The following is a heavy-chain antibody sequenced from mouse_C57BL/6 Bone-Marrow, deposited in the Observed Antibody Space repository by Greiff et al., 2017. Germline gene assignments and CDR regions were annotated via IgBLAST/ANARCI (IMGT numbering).Heavy chain of an antibody. J-gene: IGHJ3*01. CDR2: INPSSGYT. Sequence: VMLVESGAELARPGASVKMSCKASGYTFTSYTMHWVKQRPGRGLEWIGYINPSSGYTKYNQKFKDKATLTADKSSSTAYMQLSSLTSEDSAVYYCARDYYGGSWFAYWGQGTLVTVSA. CDR1: GYTFTSYT. V-gene: IGHV1-4*01. D-gene: IGHD1-1*01. CDR3: ARDYYGGSWFAY.